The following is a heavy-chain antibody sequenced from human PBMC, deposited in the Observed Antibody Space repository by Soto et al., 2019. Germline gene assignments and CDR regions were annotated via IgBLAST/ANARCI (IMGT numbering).Heavy chain of an antibody. J-gene: IGHJ4*02. Sequence: QVQLVESGGGVVQPGRSQRLSCAASGFTFSSYAMHWVRQAPGKGLEWVAVISYDGSNKYYADSVKGRFTISRDNSKNTLYLQMNSLRAEDTAVYYCAREITVAGTINWGQGTLVTVSS. D-gene: IGHD6-19*01. CDR1: GFTFSSYA. CDR2: ISYDGSNK. CDR3: AREITVAGTIN. V-gene: IGHV3-30-3*01.